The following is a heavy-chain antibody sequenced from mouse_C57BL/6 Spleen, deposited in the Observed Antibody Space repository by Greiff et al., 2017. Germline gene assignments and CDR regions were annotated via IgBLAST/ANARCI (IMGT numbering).Heavy chain of an antibody. V-gene: IGHV1-80*01. CDR3: ARYSNYPDWYCGG. Sequence: QVQLQQSGAELVKPGASVKISCKASGYAFSSYWMNWVKQRPGKGLEGIGQVYPGDGDTNYNGKFKGKATLTADKSSSTAYMQLSSLTSEDSAVYFCARYSNYPDWYCGGWGTGTTVTVSS. J-gene: IGHJ1*03. D-gene: IGHD2-5*01. CDR1: GYAFSSYW. CDR2: VYPGDGDT.